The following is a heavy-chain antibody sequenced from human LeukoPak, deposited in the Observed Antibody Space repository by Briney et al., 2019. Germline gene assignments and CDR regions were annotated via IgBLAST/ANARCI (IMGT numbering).Heavy chain of an antibody. Sequence: KTSETLSLTCAVSGGSISSSNWWSWVRQPPGKGLEWIGEIYHSGSTNYNPSLKSRVTISVDKSKNQFSLKLSSVTAADTAVYYCAGGEVGIQLWFWAFDIWGQGTMVTVSS. CDR1: GGSISSSNW. CDR3: AGGEVGIQLWFWAFDI. V-gene: IGHV4-4*02. J-gene: IGHJ3*02. CDR2: IYHSGST. D-gene: IGHD5-18*01.